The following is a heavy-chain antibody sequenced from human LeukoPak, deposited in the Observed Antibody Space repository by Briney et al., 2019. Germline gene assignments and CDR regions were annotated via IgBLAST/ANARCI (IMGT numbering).Heavy chain of an antibody. V-gene: IGHV3-30*02. J-gene: IGHJ5*02. CDR3: AKDQGVVGSYDA. Sequence: PGGSLRLSCEASGFTFSRFGMNWVRQAPGKGLEWVAFIQYDESLKCYLGSVKGRFATSRDNSKNTVYLQMNSLRVEDTAVYYCAKDQGVVGSYDAWGQGTLVTVPS. D-gene: IGHD3-10*01. CDR2: IQYDESLK. CDR1: GFTFSRFG.